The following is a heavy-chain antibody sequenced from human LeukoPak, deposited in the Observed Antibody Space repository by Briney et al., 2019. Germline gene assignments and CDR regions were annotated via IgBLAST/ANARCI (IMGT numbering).Heavy chain of an antibody. V-gene: IGHV1-18*04. Sequence: ASVKVSCKASGYTLTSYGISWVRQAPGQGIEWMGWISAYNGNTNYAQKLQGRVTMTTDTSTSTAYMEVRSLRSDDTAVYCCARDKASGVVVAAGWFDPWGQGTLVTVSS. CDR1: GYTLTSYG. D-gene: IGHD2-15*01. CDR2: ISAYNGNT. CDR3: ARDKASGVVVAAGWFDP. J-gene: IGHJ5*02.